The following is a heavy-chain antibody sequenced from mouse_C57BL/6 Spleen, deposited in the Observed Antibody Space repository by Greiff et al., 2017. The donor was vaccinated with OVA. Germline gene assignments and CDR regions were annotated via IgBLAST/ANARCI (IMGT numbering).Heavy chain of an antibody. Sequence: EVKLVESGEGLVKPGGSLKLSCAASGFTFSSYAMSWVRQTPEKRLEWVAYISSGGDYIYYADTVKGRFTISRDNARNTLYLQMSSLKSEDTAMYYCTRDYYSNPWYFDVWGTGTTVTVSS. CDR2: ISSGGDYI. CDR1: GFTFSSYA. D-gene: IGHD2-5*01. J-gene: IGHJ1*03. CDR3: TRDYYSNPWYFDV. V-gene: IGHV5-9-1*02.